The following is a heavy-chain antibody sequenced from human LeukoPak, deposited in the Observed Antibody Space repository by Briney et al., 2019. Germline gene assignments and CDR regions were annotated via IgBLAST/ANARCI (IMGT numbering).Heavy chain of an antibody. CDR2: IYPGDSDT. D-gene: IGHD3-16*02. V-gene: IGHV5-51*01. J-gene: IGHJ4*02. Sequence: GESLKISCMGSGYSFTSYWIGWVRQMPGKGLEWMGIIYPGDSDTRYSPSFQGQVTISADKSISTAYLQWSSLKASDTAMYYCARQYYDYVWGSYRLDYWGQGTLVTVSS. CDR1: GYSFTSYW. CDR3: ARQYYDYVWGSYRLDY.